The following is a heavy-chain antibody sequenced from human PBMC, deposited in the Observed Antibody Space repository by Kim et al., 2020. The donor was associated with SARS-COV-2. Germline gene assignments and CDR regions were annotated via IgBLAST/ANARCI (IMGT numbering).Heavy chain of an antibody. CDR3: AQLVYRMTTRYGTFKI. Sequence: GGSLRLSCAASGFTFMTYGMTWVRQAPGKGLEWVSTIGANGDYTYYTDSVKGRFTISRDNFKNTLFLHMDSLTADDTALYYCAQLVYRMTTRYGTFKIWG. J-gene: IGHJ3*02. CDR1: GFTFMTYG. V-gene: IGHV3-23*01. CDR2: IGANGDYT. D-gene: IGHD4-17*01.